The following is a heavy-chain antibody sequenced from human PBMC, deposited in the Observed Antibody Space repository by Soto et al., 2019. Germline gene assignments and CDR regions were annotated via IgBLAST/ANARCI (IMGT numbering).Heavy chain of an antibody. CDR2: INPNSGGT. D-gene: IGHD3-10*01. CDR1: GYTFTGYY. Sequence: GASVKVSCKASGYTFTGYYMHWVRQAPGQGLEWMGWINPNSGGTNYAQKFQGWVTMTRDTSISTAYMELSRLRSDDTAVYYCARDLNYGSGSYRNYYYGMDVWGQETTVTVSS. CDR3: ARDLNYGSGSYRNYYYGMDV. V-gene: IGHV1-2*04. J-gene: IGHJ6*02.